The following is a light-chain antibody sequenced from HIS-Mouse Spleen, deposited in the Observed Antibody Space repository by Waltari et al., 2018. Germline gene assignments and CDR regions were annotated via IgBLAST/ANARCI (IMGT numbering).Light chain of an antibody. J-gene: IGKJ1*01. V-gene: IGKV1-5*03. Sequence: DIQMTKSPFTLSASVGDRVTITCRASKSISSWLAWYKQKPGKAPKLLIYKASSLESGVPSRFSVSGSGTEFTLTISSLQPDDFATYYCQQYNSYSRTFGQGTKVEIK. CDR2: KAS. CDR1: KSISSW. CDR3: QQYNSYSRT.